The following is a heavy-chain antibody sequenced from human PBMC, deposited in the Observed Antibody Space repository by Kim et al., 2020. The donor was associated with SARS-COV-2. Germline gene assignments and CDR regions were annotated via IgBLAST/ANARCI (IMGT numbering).Heavy chain of an antibody. J-gene: IGHJ4*02. CDR3: ARRQVTSGWYYFDY. CDR1: GFTFSSHW. CDR2: INSDGTTT. Sequence: GGSLRLSCAASGFTFSSHWMHWVRQAPGKGLVWVSRINSDGTTTSYGDSVKGRFTISRDNAKNTLYLQMNSLRAEDTAVYYCARRQVTSGWYYFDYWGQGTLVTVSS. D-gene: IGHD6-19*01. V-gene: IGHV3-74*01.